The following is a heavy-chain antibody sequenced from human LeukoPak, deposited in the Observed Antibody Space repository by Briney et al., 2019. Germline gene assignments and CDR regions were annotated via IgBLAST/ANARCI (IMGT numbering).Heavy chain of an antibody. J-gene: IGHJ4*02. Sequence: SETLSLTCTVSGDSISSYYWSWIRQPAGKGLEWIGRIHPSGSTNYNPSLKSRVTLSVDTSKNEFSLKLSSVTAADTAVYYCARGPPPDLDYWGRGTLVTVSS. CDR2: IHPSGST. CDR3: ARGPPPDLDY. V-gene: IGHV4-4*07. CDR1: GDSISSYY.